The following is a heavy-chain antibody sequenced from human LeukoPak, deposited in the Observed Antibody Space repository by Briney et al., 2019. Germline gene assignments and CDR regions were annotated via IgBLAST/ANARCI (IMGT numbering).Heavy chain of an antibody. J-gene: IGHJ6*02. V-gene: IGHV1-69*02. D-gene: IGHD2-2*01. CDR2: IIPILGIA. Sequence: SVKVSCKASGGTFSSYTISWVRQAPGQGLEWMGRIIPILGIANYAQKFQGSVTITADKSTSTAYMELSSLRSEDTAVYYCARAYCSRTSCYGYYYYGMDVWGQGTTVTVSS. CDR3: ARAYCSRTSCYGYYYYGMDV. CDR1: GGTFSSYT.